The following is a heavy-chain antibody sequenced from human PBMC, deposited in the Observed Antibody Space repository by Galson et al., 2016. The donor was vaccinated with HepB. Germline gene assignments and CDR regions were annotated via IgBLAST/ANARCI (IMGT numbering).Heavy chain of an antibody. V-gene: IGHV1-3*01. Sequence: SVKVSCKASGYIFTRYVTHWVRQAPGHSLEWMGWINGGNGNTMYSPKFQGRITITRATFATTANLELSRLLLGDSAVYYLARGEEPFAYFDVGRRDLDYWGQGTLVTVSS. D-gene: IGHD2-15*01. CDR2: INGGNGNT. CDR3: ARGEEPFAYFDVGRRDLDY. CDR1: GYIFTRYV. J-gene: IGHJ4*02.